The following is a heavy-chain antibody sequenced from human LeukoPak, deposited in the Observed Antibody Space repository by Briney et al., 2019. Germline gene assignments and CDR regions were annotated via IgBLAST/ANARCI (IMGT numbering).Heavy chain of an antibody. CDR1: GFTFSSYE. CDR3: AREAGGFDP. CDR2: ISNSGITV. Sequence: GGSLRLSCAGTGFTFSSYEMNWVRQAPEKGLEWVSYISNSGITVYYGDSVKGRFTISRDNAKNSVYLQMNSLRAEDTAVYYCAREAGGFDPWGQGTLVTVSS. J-gene: IGHJ5*02. V-gene: IGHV3-48*03.